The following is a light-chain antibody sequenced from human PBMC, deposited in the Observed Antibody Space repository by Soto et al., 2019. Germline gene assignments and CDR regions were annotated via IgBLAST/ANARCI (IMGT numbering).Light chain of an antibody. J-gene: IGLJ1*01. Sequence: QSVLTQPASVSGSPGQSITISCTGTSSDVGGYNYVSWYQQHPGKAPKLMIYEVSNRPSGVSNRFSGSKSGNTASLTISGLQAEDEADYYCNSYTGSSTQVFGTGTKVTVL. CDR1: SSDVGGYNY. CDR2: EVS. CDR3: NSYTGSSTQV. V-gene: IGLV2-14*01.